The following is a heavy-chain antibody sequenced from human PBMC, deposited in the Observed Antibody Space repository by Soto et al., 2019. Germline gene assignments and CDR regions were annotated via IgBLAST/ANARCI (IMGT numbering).Heavy chain of an antibody. J-gene: IGHJ5*02. D-gene: IGHD3-10*01. CDR1: GAYMRNDYYY. Sequence: SETLSLTCAVSGAYMRNDYYYWSWVRQKPGKDLEWIGHMHHSGRTHYNPSLKSRVTISVDTSKNQFSLKLSSVTAADTAVYYCATCGSSGYYGSGSYSWFDPWGQGTLVTVSS. CDR2: MHHSGRT. V-gene: IGHV4-31*11. CDR3: ATCGSSGYYGSGSYSWFDP.